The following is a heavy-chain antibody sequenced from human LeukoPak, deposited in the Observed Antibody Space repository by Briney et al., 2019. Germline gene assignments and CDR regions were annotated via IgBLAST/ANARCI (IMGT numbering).Heavy chain of an antibody. J-gene: IGHJ4*02. D-gene: IGHD3-9*01. Sequence: GGSLRLSCAASGFTFSSYSMNWVRQAPGKGLEWVSFISSSMISIHYADSVQGRFTISRDNARNILYLQMNSLRAEDTAVYYCARVYDVLTGGFDHWGQGALVTVSS. V-gene: IGHV3-21*01. CDR3: ARVYDVLTGGFDH. CDR1: GFTFSSYS. CDR2: ISSSMISI.